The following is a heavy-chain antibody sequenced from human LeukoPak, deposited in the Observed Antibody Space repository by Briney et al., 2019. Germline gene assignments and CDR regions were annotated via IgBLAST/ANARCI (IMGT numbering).Heavy chain of an antibody. CDR3: ARDPARGDGYNFDY. CDR1: GGSISTSSDS. Sequence: SETLSLTCSVSGGSISTSSDSWGWIRQPPGKGLEWIGIIYNSGSTYYNPSLKSRATISKDTSKNQLSLNVISVTAADTAVYYCARDPARGDGYNFDYWGQGILVTVSS. D-gene: IGHD5-24*01. J-gene: IGHJ4*02. CDR2: IYNSGST. V-gene: IGHV4-39*07.